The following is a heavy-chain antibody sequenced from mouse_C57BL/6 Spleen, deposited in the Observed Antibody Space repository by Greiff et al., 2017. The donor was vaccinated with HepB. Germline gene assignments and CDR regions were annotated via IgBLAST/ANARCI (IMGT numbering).Heavy chain of an antibody. CDR2: IDPSDSYT. CDR3: ARRAYYGKDFDY. V-gene: IGHV1-59*01. J-gene: IGHJ2*01. CDR1: GYTFTSYW. D-gene: IGHD2-10*01. Sequence: QVQLQQPGAELVRPGTSVKLSCKASGYTFTSYWMHWEKQRPGQGLEWIGVIDPSDSYTNYNQKFKGKATLTVDTSSSTAYMQLSSLTSEDSAVYYCARRAYYGKDFDYWGQGTTLTVSS.